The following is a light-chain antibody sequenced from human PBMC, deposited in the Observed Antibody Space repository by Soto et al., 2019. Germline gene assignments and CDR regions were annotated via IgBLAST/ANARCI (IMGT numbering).Light chain of an antibody. Sequence: EIVLTQSPGTLSLSPGERATLSCRASQTVRNNLAWYQQRPGQAPRLLIYDASSRATGIPARFSGSGSGTDFTLTTSSLEPEDFAVYYCQQHSNWPLTFGGGTKVDI. V-gene: IGKV3-11*01. J-gene: IGKJ4*01. CDR2: DAS. CDR1: QTVRNN. CDR3: QQHSNWPLT.